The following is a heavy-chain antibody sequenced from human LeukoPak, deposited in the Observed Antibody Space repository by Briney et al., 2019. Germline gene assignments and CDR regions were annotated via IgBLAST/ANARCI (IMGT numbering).Heavy chain of an antibody. V-gene: IGHV4-4*07. CDR3: ARDPYQDAFDI. CDR2: FYISGST. CDR1: GVSISSYY. Sequence: KSSETLSLTCTVSGVSISSYYWSWIRQPAGKGLEWIGRFYISGSTNYNPSLKSRVTMSVDTSKNQFSLKLSSVTAADTAVYYCARDPYQDAFDIWGQGTLVTVSS. J-gene: IGHJ3*02. D-gene: IGHD2-2*01.